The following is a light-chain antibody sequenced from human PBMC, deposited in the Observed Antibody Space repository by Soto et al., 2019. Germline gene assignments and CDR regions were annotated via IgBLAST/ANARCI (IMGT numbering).Light chain of an antibody. CDR3: QQYGSSPLT. Sequence: IVLTQSPGTLSLSPVEIATLSCMASQSVSSSYLAWYQQKPGQAPRLLIYGASSRATGIPDRFSGSGSGTDFTLTISRLEPEDFAVYYCQQYGSSPLTFGGGTKVDIK. J-gene: IGKJ4*01. CDR1: QSVSSSY. CDR2: GAS. V-gene: IGKV3-20*01.